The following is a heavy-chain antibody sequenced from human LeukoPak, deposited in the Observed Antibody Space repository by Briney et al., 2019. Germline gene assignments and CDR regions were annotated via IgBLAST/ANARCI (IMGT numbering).Heavy chain of an antibody. CDR1: GFTFSNYY. CDR2: IKHDGSEK. J-gene: IGHJ4*02. CDR3: AREPLYYHGSGSSLDY. V-gene: IGHV3-7*01. D-gene: IGHD3-10*01. Sequence: PGGSLRLSCAASGFTFSNYYLTWVRQAPGKGLEWVANIKHDGSEKPYVDSVRGRFTISRDNAKNSLYLQMNSLRAEDTAVYYCAREPLYYHGSGSSLDYWGQGTLVTVSS.